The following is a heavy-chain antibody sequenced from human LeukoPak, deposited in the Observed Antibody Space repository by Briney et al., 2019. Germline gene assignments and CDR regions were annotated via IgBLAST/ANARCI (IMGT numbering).Heavy chain of an antibody. Sequence: GESPKISCKGSGYSFTSYWIGWVRQMPGKGLEWMGIIYPGDSDTRYSPSFQGQVTISADKSISTAYLQWSSLKASDTAMYYCARLSEYYDILTGYRSDPWGQGTLVTVSS. CDR1: GYSFTSYW. CDR2: IYPGDSDT. D-gene: IGHD3-9*01. J-gene: IGHJ5*02. V-gene: IGHV5-51*01. CDR3: ARLSEYYDILTGYRSDP.